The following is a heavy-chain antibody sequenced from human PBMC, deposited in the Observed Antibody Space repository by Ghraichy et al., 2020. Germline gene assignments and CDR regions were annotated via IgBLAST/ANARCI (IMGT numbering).Heavy chain of an antibody. CDR3: AKAPTDWSVVGVDASFFDY. CDR1: GFTFSSYA. CDR2: ISRSGGRT. J-gene: IGHJ4*02. D-gene: IGHD2-15*01. V-gene: IGHV3-23*01. Sequence: GGSLRLSCAASGFTFSSYAMNWVRQAPGKGLEWVSAISRSGGRTYYADSVKGRFTISRDNSKSTLYLQMNSLRGDDTAVYYCAKAPTDWSVVGVDASFFDYWGQGTLVTVSS.